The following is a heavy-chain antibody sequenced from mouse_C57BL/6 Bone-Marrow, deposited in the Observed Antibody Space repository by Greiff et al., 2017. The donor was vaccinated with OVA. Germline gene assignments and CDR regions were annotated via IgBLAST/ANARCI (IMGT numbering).Heavy chain of an antibody. CDR3: ARESTVVAKGSYAMDY. J-gene: IGHJ4*01. V-gene: IGHV1-52*01. CDR1: GYTFTSYW. Sequence: QVQLQQPGAELVRPGSSVKLSCKASGYTFTSYWMHWVKQRPIQGLEWIGNIDPSDSETHYNQKFKDKATLTVDKSSSTAYMQLSSLTSEDSAVYYCARESTVVAKGSYAMDYGGQGTSVTVSS. CDR2: IDPSDSET. D-gene: IGHD1-1*01.